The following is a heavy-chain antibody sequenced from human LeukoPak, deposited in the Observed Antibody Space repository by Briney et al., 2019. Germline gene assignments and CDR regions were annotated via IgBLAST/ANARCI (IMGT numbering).Heavy chain of an antibody. Sequence: GGSLRLPCAGSGFTFSTYWMHWVRQAPGGGLVWVSGINTDGSTTSYADSVKGRFTISRDNAKNTLYLQMSGLRAEDTAVYYCAKESGYDVDLEYWGQGALVTVSS. CDR3: AKESGYDVDLEY. D-gene: IGHD5-12*01. V-gene: IGHV3-74*01. CDR1: GFTFSTYW. J-gene: IGHJ4*02. CDR2: INTDGSTT.